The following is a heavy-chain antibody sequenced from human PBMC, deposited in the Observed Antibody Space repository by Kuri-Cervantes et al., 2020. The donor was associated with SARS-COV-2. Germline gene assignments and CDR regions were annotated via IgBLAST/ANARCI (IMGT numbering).Heavy chain of an antibody. J-gene: IGHJ4*02. D-gene: IGHD3-16*02. CDR3: AMQIIMITFGGVIVSYFDY. CDR2: IYYSWST. CDR1: GGPISSNNYL. Sequence: SETLSLTCTVSGGPISSNNYLWGWIRQPPGKGLEWIGSIYYSWSTYYNPSLKSRVTISVDTSKNQFSLKLSSVTAADTAVYYCAMQIIMITFGGVIVSYFDYWGQGTLVTVSS. V-gene: IGHV4-39*01.